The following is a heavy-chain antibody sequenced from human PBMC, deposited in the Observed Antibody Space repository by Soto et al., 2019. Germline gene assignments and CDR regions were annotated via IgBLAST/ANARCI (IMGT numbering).Heavy chain of an antibody. Sequence: SETLSLTCTVSGDSVTSDSYFWSWLRQPPGKGLVWIGNSYYSGYYSGSTNHNPSLKSRVTVSVYTSKNQFSLKLRSVTTADTAVYYCARDYKRENCGSVRCNALDVWGQGTTVTVSS. CDR3: ARDYKRENCGSVRCNALDV. J-gene: IGHJ6*02. V-gene: IGHV4-61*01. D-gene: IGHD2-21*01. CDR2: SYYSGYYSGST. CDR1: GDSVTSDSYF.